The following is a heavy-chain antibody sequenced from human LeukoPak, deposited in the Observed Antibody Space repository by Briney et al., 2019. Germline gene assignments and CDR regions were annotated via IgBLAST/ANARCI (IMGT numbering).Heavy chain of an antibody. V-gene: IGHV3-30-3*01. CDR1: GFTFSSYA. CDR3: ARARYCSSITCRDAFDI. CDR2: ISYDGSNK. J-gene: IGHJ3*02. Sequence: PGGSLRLSCAASGFTFSSYAMYWVRQAPGKGLEWVAVISYDGSNKYHADSVKGRFTISRDNSKNTLYLQMNSLRAVDTAVYYCARARYCSSITCRDAFDIWGQGTMVTVSS. D-gene: IGHD2-2*01.